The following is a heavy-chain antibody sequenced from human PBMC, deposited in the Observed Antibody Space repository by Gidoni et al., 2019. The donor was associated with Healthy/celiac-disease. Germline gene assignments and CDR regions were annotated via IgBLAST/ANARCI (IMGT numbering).Heavy chain of an antibody. D-gene: IGHD1-26*01. CDR2: IKHSGST. V-gene: IGHV4-34*01. CDR3: ARGRATRKAGSYRN. Sequence: QVQLQQWGAGLLKPSETLSLTCAVYGGSFSGYYWSWIRQPPGKGLEWIGEIKHSGSTNYNPSLKSRVTISVDTSKNQFSLKLSSVTAADTAVYYCARGRATRKAGSYRNWGQGTLVTVSS. J-gene: IGHJ4*02. CDR1: GGSFSGYY.